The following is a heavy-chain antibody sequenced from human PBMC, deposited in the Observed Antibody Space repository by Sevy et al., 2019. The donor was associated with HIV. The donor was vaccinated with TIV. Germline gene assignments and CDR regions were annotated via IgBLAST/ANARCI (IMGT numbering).Heavy chain of an antibody. CDR2: INPNSGGT. D-gene: IGHD3-22*01. Sequence: ASVKVSCKASGYTFTGYYMHWVRQAPGQGLEWMGWINPNSGGTNYALKFQGRVTMTRDTSISTAYMELSRLRSDDTAVYYCARGFYYYDSSGYYWPWGQGTLVTVSS. J-gene: IGHJ5*02. CDR1: GYTFTGYY. CDR3: ARGFYYYDSSGYYWP. V-gene: IGHV1-2*02.